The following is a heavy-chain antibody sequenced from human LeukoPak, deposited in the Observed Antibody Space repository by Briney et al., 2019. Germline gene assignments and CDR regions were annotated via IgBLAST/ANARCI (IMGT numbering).Heavy chain of an antibody. CDR1: GGSINTDY. CDR3: ARMRNYYYYMDV. V-gene: IGHV4-59*01. Sequence: SETLSLTCTVSGGSINTDYCIWIRQAPGKGLGWIGYIFYSGSTYYNPSLKSRVTISVDRSKNQFSLNLSSVTASDTAVYYCARMRNYYYYMDVWGKGTTVTVSS. CDR2: IFYSGST. J-gene: IGHJ6*03.